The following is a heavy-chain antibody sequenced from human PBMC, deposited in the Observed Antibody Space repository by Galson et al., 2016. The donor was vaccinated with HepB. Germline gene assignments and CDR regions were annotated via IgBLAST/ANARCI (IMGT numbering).Heavy chain of an antibody. CDR2: IYYSGIT. CDR3: ARVFSSSWFYYFDF. D-gene: IGHD6-13*01. V-gene: IGHV4-61*01. J-gene: IGHJ4*02. CDR1: GGSVNSGRYY. Sequence: VSGGSVNSGRYYWSWLRQPPGKGLEWIGYIYYSGITNYNPSLKSRVAISVDTSKNQFSLKLTSVTAADTAVYYCARVFSSSWFYYFDFWGQGIQVTVSS.